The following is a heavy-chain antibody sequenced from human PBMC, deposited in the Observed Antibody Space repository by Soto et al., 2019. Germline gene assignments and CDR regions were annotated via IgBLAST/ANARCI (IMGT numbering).Heavy chain of an antibody. J-gene: IGHJ6*02. CDR2: ISYDGSNK. CDR3: ARGDPYYGMDV. V-gene: IGHV3-30*09. CDR1: GFTFSNYI. Sequence: QVQLVESGGDVVQPGGSLRLSCAASGFTFSNYIFYWVRQAPGKGPEWVAAISYDGSNKQYADSVKGRFAISRDNPGNSVDLQMNSLRGDDTALYYCARGDPYYGMDVWGQGTTVTVYS.